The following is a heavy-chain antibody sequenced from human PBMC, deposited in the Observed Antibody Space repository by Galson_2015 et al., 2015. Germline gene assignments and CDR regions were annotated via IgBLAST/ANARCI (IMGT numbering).Heavy chain of an antibody. J-gene: IGHJ6*02. V-gene: IGHV1-18*01. CDR1: GYTFTSYG. D-gene: IGHD3-10*01. CDR3: ARGLITMVRGVIGLGPLLHYYYGMDV. Sequence: SVKVSCKASGYTFTSYGISWVRQAPGQGLEWMGWISAYNGNTNYAQKLQGRVTMTTDTSTSTAYMELRSLRSDDTAVYYCARGLITMVRGVIGLGPLLHYYYGMDVWVQGTTVTVSS. CDR2: ISAYNGNT.